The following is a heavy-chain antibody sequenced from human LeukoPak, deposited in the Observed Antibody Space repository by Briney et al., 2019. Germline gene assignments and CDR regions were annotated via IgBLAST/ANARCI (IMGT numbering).Heavy chain of an antibody. D-gene: IGHD2-8*01. V-gene: IGHV1-18*01. CDR2: ISTNKGNT. CDR3: VRDIQWRFDP. J-gene: IGHJ5*02. CDR1: GYIFTSYG. Sequence: ASVKVTCKASGYIFTSYGISWVRQAPGQGLEWMGWISTNKGNTNYAQRLQGRVTMTTDTSTSTAYMELRSLRSDDTAIYYCVRDIQWRFDPWGQGTLVTVSS.